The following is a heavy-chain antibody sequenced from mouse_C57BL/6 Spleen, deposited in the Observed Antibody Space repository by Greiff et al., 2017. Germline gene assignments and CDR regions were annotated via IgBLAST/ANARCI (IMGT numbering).Heavy chain of an antibody. CDR2: INPNNGGT. CDR1: GYTFTDYN. J-gene: IGHJ3*01. V-gene: IGHV1-22*01. D-gene: IGHD2-2*01. Sequence: EVKLQESGPELVKPGASVKLSCKASGYTFTDYNMHWVKQSHGKSLEWIGYINPNNGGTSYNQKFKGKATLTVNKSSSTAYMELRSLTSEDSAVYCCAREGAYGYDWFAYWGQGTLVTVSA. CDR3: AREGAYGYDWFAY.